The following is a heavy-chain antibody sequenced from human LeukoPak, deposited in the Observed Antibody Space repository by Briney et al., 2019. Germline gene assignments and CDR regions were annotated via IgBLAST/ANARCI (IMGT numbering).Heavy chain of an antibody. V-gene: IGHV3-21*01. CDR1: GFTFSSYS. CDR3: ARGGDSSSWYGLSLDAFDI. J-gene: IGHJ3*02. D-gene: IGHD6-13*01. Sequence: AGGSLRLSCAASGFTFSSYSMNWVRQAPGKGLEWVSSISSSSSYIYYADSVKGRFTISRDNAKNSLYLQMNSLRAEDTAVYYCARGGDSSSWYGLSLDAFDIWGQGTMVTISS. CDR2: ISSSSSYI.